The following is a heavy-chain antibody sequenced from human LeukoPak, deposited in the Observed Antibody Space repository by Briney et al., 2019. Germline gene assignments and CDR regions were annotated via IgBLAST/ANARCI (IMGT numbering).Heavy chain of an antibody. V-gene: IGHV3-7*03. CDR3: AREFAPIYDFWSGLLGPRDYYYGMDV. D-gene: IGHD3-3*01. J-gene: IGHJ6*02. CDR1: GFTFSSYW. Sequence: GGSLRLSCAASGFTFSSYWMSWVRQAPGKGLEWVANIKQDGSEKYYVDSVKGRFTISRDNAKNSLYLQMNSLRAEDTAVYYCAREFAPIYDFWSGLLGPRDYYYGMDVWGQGTTVTVSS. CDR2: IKQDGSEK.